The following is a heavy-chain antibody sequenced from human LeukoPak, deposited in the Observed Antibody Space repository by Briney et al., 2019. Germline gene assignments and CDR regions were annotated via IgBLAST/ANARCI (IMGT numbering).Heavy chain of an antibody. CDR2: IYYSGST. J-gene: IGHJ5*02. Sequence: SETLSLTCTVSGGSISSHYWSWIRQPPGKGLEWIGYIYYSGSTNYNPSLKSRVTISVDTSKNQFSLKLSSVTAADTAVYYCASSSLAARVRFDPWGQGTLVTVSS. V-gene: IGHV4-59*11. CDR3: ASSSLAARVRFDP. D-gene: IGHD6-6*01. CDR1: GGSISSHY.